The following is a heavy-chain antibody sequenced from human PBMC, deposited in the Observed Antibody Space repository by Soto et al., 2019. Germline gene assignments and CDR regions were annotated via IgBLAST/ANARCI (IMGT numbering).Heavy chain of an antibody. Sequence: GASVKVSCKASGYTFTSYYMHWVRQAHGQGLEWMGIINPSGGSTSYAQKFQGRVTMTRDTSTSTVYMELSSLRSEDTAVYYCARDLNPVGSAATIIADYWGQGTLVTVS. CDR2: INPSGGST. J-gene: IGHJ4*02. D-gene: IGHD5-12*01. V-gene: IGHV1-46*01. CDR1: GYTFTSYY. CDR3: ARDLNPVGSAATIIADY.